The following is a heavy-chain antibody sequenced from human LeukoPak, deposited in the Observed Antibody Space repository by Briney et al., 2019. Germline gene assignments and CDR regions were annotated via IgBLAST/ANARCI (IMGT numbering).Heavy chain of an antibody. V-gene: IGHV3-30*02. D-gene: IGHD3-3*01. Sequence: GGSLRLSCAASGFTFSSYGMHWVRQAPGKGLEWVAFIRYDGSNKYYADSVKGRFTISRDNSKNTLYLQMNSLRAEDTAVYYCANVYDFWSGSPYYFDYWGQGTLVTVSS. CDR2: IRYDGSNK. CDR3: ANVYDFWSGSPYYFDY. CDR1: GFTFSSYG. J-gene: IGHJ4*02.